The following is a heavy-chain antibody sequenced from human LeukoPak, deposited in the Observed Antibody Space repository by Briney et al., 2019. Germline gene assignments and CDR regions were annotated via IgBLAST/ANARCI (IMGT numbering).Heavy chain of an antibody. CDR1: GYTFTDYY. CDR2: INPNSGGT. Sequence: ASVKVSCKASGYTFTDYYMHWVRQAPGQGLGWMGSINPNSGGTNYAQMFQGRVTMTRDTSISTAYMELSRLRADDTAVYYCARDIYYYGSGSPVYFDYWGQGTLVTVSS. V-gene: IGHV1-2*02. J-gene: IGHJ4*02. CDR3: ARDIYYYGSGSPVYFDY. D-gene: IGHD3-10*01.